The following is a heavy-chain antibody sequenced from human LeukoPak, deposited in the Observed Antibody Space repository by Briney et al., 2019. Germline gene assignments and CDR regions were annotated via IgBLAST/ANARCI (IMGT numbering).Heavy chain of an antibody. CDR1: GYTFTGYY. Sequence: GASVKVSCKASGYTFTGYYMHWVRQAPGQGLEWMGWINPNSGGTNYAQKFQGRVTMTRDTSISTAYMELSRLRSEDTAVYYCASGPDYYDSGSYLPSWGQGTLATVSS. D-gene: IGHD3-10*01. CDR3: ASGPDYYDSGSYLPS. J-gene: IGHJ5*02. CDR2: INPNSGGT. V-gene: IGHV1-2*02.